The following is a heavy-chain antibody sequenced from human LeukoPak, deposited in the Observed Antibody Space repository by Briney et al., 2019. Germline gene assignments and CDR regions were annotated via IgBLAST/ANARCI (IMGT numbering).Heavy chain of an antibody. D-gene: IGHD4/OR15-4a*01. Sequence: GGSLRLSCAASGFIFSSLAMTWVRQAPGKGLEWVSTINAVDANTYCADSVKGRFTVSRDNSRNTLYLQMNSLRAEDTAVYYCAKQFLGANWGQGTLVIVSS. J-gene: IGHJ4*02. CDR1: GFIFSSLA. V-gene: IGHV3-23*01. CDR3: AKQFLGAN. CDR2: INAVDANT.